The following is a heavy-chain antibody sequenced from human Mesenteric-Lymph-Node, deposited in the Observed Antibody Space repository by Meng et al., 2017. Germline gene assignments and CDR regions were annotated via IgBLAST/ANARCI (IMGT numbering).Heavy chain of an antibody. V-gene: IGHV1-2*02. Sequence: ASVKVSCKASGYTFTGYYMHWVRQAPGQGLEWMGWINPNSGGTNYAQKFQGRVTMTRDTSISTAYMELSRLRSDDTAVYYCARGGYCSGGSCWPTVDAFDIWGQGTMVTVSS. D-gene: IGHD2-15*01. CDR3: ARGGYCSGGSCWPTVDAFDI. CDR1: GYTFTGYY. J-gene: IGHJ3*02. CDR2: INPNSGGT.